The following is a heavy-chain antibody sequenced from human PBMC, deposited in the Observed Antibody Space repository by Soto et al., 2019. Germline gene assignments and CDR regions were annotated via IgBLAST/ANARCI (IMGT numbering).Heavy chain of an antibody. Sequence: PGESLKISCKGSGYSFTSSWIGWVRQMPGKGLEWMGIIYPDDSNTRYSPSFQGQVTISADKSINTAYLQWSSLKASDTAMYYCARRRNSGHDLLHVLNYGVDVWGQGTTVTVSS. J-gene: IGHJ6*02. CDR3: ARRRNSGHDLLHVLNYGVDV. V-gene: IGHV5-51*01. CDR2: IYPDDSNT. D-gene: IGHD5-12*01. CDR1: GYSFTSSW.